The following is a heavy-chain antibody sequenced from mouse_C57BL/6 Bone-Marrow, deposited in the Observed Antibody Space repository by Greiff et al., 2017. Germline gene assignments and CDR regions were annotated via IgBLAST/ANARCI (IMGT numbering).Heavy chain of an antibody. J-gene: IGHJ2*01. D-gene: IGHD4-1*01. V-gene: IGHV7-3*01. CDR1: GFTFTDYY. CDR3: ARSTNWVFDY. Sequence: EVQLQESGGGLVQPGGSLSLSCAASGFTFTDYYMSWVRQPPGKALEWLGFIRNKANGYTTEYSASVKGRFTISRDNSQSILYLQMNALRAEDSATYYCARSTNWVFDYWGQGTTLTVSS. CDR2: IRNKANGYTT.